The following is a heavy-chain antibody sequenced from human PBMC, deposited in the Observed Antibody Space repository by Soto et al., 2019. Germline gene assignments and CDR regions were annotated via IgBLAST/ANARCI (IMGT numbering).Heavy chain of an antibody. CDR3: ARGVVIAAAGDNWFDP. Sequence: SETLSLTCTVSGGSVSSGSYYWSWIRQPPGKGLEWIGYIYYRGSTNYNPSLKSRVTISVDTSKNQFSLKLSSVTAADTAVYYCARGVVIAAAGDNWFDPWGQGTLVTVSS. V-gene: IGHV4-61*01. D-gene: IGHD6-13*01. CDR2: IYYRGST. CDR1: GGSVSSGSYY. J-gene: IGHJ5*02.